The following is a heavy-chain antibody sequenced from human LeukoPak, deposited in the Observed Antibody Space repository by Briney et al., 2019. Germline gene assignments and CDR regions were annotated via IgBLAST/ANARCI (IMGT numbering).Heavy chain of an antibody. CDR1: GFTFSNYG. V-gene: IGHV3-30*02. Sequence: GGSLRLSCAASGFTFSNYGMHWVRQAPGKGLEWVAFIRNDDGSNKYYADSVKGRFTISRDNSKNTVHLQMNSLRVEDTAVYYYAKDEAQYFQHWGQGTLVTVSA. CDR3: AKDEAQYFQH. J-gene: IGHJ1*01. CDR2: IRNDDGSNK.